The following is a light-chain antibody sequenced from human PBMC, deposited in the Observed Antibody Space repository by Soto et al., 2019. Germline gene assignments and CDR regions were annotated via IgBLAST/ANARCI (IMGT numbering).Light chain of an antibody. Sequence: DIQLTQSPSSLSASVGDRVTITCRASQGISSYLAWYQQKSGKAPKLLIYVASTLQSGVPSRFSGSGSGTEFTLTISRLQPEDFATYYCQQFSAYPLTCGGGTKVDVK. V-gene: IGKV1-9*01. CDR2: VAS. CDR3: QQFSAYPLT. CDR1: QGISSY. J-gene: IGKJ4*01.